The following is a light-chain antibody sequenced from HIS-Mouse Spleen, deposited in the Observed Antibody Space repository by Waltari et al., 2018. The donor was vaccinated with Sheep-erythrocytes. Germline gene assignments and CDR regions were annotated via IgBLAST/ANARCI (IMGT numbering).Light chain of an antibody. CDR2: EGS. J-gene: IGLJ3*02. CDR1: SSDVGSYNL. V-gene: IGLV2-23*01. Sequence: QSALTQPASVSGSPGQSITISCTGTSSDVGSYNLVSWYQQHPGKAPKLMIYEGSKRPSWVSTRFSGSKSGNTASLTISGLQAEDEADYYCCSYAGSSTPWVFGGGTKLTVL. CDR3: CSYAGSSTPWV.